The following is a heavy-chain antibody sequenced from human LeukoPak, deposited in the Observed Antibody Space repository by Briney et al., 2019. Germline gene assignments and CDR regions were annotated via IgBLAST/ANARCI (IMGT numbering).Heavy chain of an antibody. J-gene: IGHJ4*02. CDR2: IYYSGST. CDR3: ARRLRYGDYFDY. Sequence: SESLSLTCTVSGVSISSSNSYWGWIRQPPGKGLEWIGSIYYSGSTYYNPSLKSRVTISVDTSKNQFSLKLSSVTAADTAVYYCARRLRYGDYFDYWGQGTLVTVSS. CDR1: GVSISSSNSY. D-gene: IGHD4-17*01. V-gene: IGHV4-39*01.